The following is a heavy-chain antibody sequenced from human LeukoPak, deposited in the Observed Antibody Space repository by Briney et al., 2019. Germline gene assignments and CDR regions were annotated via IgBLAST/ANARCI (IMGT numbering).Heavy chain of an antibody. J-gene: IGHJ4*02. CDR1: GYTFTGYY. D-gene: IGHD3-22*01. CDR2: INPNSGGT. V-gene: IGHV1-2*02. CDR3: ARVVPHYYDSSGYSGGDY. Sequence: ASVKVSCKASGYTFTGYYMHWVRQAPGQGLGWMGWINPNSGGTNYAQKFQGRVTMTRDTSISTAYMELSRLRSDDTAVYYCARVVPHYYDSSGYSGGDYWGQGTLVTVSS.